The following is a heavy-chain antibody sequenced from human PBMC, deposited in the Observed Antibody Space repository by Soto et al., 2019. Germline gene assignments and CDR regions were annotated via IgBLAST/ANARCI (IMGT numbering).Heavy chain of an antibody. D-gene: IGHD1-26*01. Sequence: PSETLSLTCAVSGGSISSGGYSWSWIRQPPGKGLEWIGYIYHSGSTYYNPSLKSRVTISVDRSKNQFSLKLSSVTAADTAVYYCATDNIYQRHTGSYCSHWGQGTLVTVSS. J-gene: IGHJ4*02. CDR3: ATDNIYQRHTGSYCSH. V-gene: IGHV4-30-2*01. CDR1: GGSISSGGYS. CDR2: IYHSGST.